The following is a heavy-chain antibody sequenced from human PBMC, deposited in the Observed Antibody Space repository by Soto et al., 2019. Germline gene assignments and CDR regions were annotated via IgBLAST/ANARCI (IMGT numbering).Heavy chain of an antibody. D-gene: IGHD1-1*01. CDR2: IVPSGGTT. CDR3: AQGLWNDMYDS. CDR1: GFSFSSYA. V-gene: IGHV3-23*01. J-gene: IGHJ4*02. Sequence: GGSLRVSCEASGFSFSSYAMSWVRQAPWEGLEWIASIVPSGGTTFYADSVTGRFTVSRDNSKNTMYLQMNSLRADDTAVYYCAQGLWNDMYDSWGQGTLVTVSS.